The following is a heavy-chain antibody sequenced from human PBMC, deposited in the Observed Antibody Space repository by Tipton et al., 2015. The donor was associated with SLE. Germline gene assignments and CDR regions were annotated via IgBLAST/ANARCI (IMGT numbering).Heavy chain of an antibody. CDR2: MYLGYSDT. J-gene: IGHJ3*02. D-gene: IGHD6-19*01. V-gene: IGHV5-51*03. Sequence: QLVQSGAEVKKPGESLKISCKGSGYSFTNYWIGWVRQMPGKGLEWMGIMYLGYSDTRYSPSFQGQVTISADKSISTAYLQWSSLKASDPSMYDCARLQDSTSPGSVAGTRDAFDIWGQGTMVTVSS. CDR3: ARLQDSTSPGSVAGTRDAFDI. CDR1: GYSFTNYW.